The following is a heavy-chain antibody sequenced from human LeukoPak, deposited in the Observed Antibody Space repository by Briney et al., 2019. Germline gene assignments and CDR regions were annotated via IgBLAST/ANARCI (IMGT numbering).Heavy chain of an antibody. Sequence: GGSLRLSCAASGGTFSSYAISWVQQAPGQGLEWMGGIIPIFGTANYAQKFQGRVTITADKSTSTAYMELSSLRSEDTAVYYCARVAPDYYYYYMDVWGKGTTVTVSS. CDR1: GGTFSSYA. V-gene: IGHV1-69*06. CDR2: IIPIFGTA. J-gene: IGHJ6*03. CDR3: ARVAPDYYYYYMDV.